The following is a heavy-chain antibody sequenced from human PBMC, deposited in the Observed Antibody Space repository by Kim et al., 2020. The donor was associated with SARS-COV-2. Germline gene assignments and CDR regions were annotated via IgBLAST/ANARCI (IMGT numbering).Heavy chain of an antibody. D-gene: IGHD2-2*01. CDR3: AKDPKIWDIVVVPAAVDY. J-gene: IGHJ4*02. Sequence: GGSLRLSCAASGFTFSSYGMHWVRQAPGKGLEWVAVISYDGSNKYYADSVKGRFTISRDNSKNTLYLQMNSLRAEDTAVYYCAKDPKIWDIVVVPAAVDYWGQRTLVTVSP. CDR1: GFTFSSYG. CDR2: ISYDGSNK. V-gene: IGHV3-30*18.